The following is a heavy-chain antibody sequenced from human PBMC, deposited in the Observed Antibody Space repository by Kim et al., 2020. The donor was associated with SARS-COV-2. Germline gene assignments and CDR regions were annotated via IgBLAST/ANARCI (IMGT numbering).Heavy chain of an antibody. V-gene: IGHV1-2*04. D-gene: IGHD1-26*01. J-gene: IGHJ3*02. CDR1: GYTFTGYY. CDR2: INPNSGGT. Sequence: ASVKVSCKSSGYTFTGYYMHWVRQAPGQGLEWTGWINPNSGGTNYAQKFQGWVTMTRDTSISTAYMELSRLTSDDTAVYYCATSRSGATAGDDAFDIWGQGTMVIVSS. CDR3: ATSRSGATAGDDAFDI.